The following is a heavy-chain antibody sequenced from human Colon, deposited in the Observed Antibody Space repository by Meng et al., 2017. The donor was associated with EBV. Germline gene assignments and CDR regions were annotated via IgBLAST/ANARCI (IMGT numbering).Heavy chain of an antibody. V-gene: IGHV3-74*01. CDR1: GFTFNKYW. J-gene: IGHJ4*02. CDR2: ISGDGTIT. D-gene: IGHD1-1*01. CDR3: VRDDDTLKWTGPHFDY. Sequence: EVQLLQSAGGSVQPGGSLRLSCAASGFTFNKYWIQWVRQVPGKGLVWVSRISGDGTITTYADSVKGRFTIFRDNGKNTLYLQMNSLRVQDTGVYYCVRDDDTLKWTGPHFDYWGRGALVTVSS.